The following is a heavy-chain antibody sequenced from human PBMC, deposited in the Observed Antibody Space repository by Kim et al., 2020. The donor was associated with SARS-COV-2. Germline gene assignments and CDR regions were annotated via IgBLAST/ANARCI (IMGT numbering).Heavy chain of an antibody. Sequence: DTVKCRFTISRDNSKNTLYLQMNSLRAEDTAVYYCAKDPGYKAYEIYFDHWGQGTLVAVSS. D-gene: IGHD1-20*01. V-gene: IGHV3-33*06. J-gene: IGHJ4*02. CDR3: AKDPGYKAYEIYFDH.